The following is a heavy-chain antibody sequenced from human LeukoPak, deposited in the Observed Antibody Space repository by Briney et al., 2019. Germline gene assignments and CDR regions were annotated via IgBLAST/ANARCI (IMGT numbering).Heavy chain of an antibody. CDR2: IYYSGST. D-gene: IGHD3-22*01. J-gene: IGHJ4*02. Sequence: SETLSLTCTVSGGSISSSSYYWGWIRQPPGKGLEWIGSIYYSGSTYYNPSLKSRVTISVDTSKNQFSLKLSSVTAADTAVYYCATLSRYYYDSSDYWGQGTLVTVSS. CDR1: GGSISSSSYY. V-gene: IGHV4-39*01. CDR3: ATLSRYYYDSSDY.